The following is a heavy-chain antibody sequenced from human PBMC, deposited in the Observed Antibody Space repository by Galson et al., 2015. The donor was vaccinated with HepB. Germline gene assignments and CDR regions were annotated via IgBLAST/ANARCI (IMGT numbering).Heavy chain of an antibody. J-gene: IGHJ6*02. CDR1: GYSFSSYG. D-gene: IGHD6-19*01. CDR2: ISVYDVHT. CDR3: ARVDAVAVEGFRSLNGMDV. V-gene: IGHV1-18*01. Sequence: SVKVSCKASGYSFSSYGISWVRQAPGQGLEWMGWISVYDVHTNYAQKFQGTVTMTTDTPTTTAFMELRSLRSDDTAVYYCARVDAVAVEGFRSLNGMDVWGQGTTVTVSS.